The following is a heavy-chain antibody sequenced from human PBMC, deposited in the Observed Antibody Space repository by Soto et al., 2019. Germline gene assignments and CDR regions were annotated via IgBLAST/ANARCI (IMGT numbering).Heavy chain of an antibody. D-gene: IGHD1-1*01. J-gene: IGHJ4*02. Sequence: QVHLVQSGAEVKKPGASVQVPCKGSGYAFTTYGITWVRQAPEQGLEWMGWISAHNGNTNYAQKPPGRVTVTRDTSTSTAYMELRSLRSDDTAVYYCARGRYGDYWGQGALVTVSS. CDR1: GYAFTTYG. CDR2: ISAHNGNT. V-gene: IGHV1-18*01. CDR3: ARGRYGDY.